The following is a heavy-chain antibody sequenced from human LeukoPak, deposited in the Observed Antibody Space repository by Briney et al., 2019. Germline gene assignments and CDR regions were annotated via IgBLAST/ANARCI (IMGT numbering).Heavy chain of an antibody. V-gene: IGHV4-61*02. CDR3: ARAKGDY. CDR2: IYTSGST. Sequence: SETLSLTCTVSGGSISSGSYYWSWTRQPAGKGLEWIGRIYTSGSTNYNPSLKSRVTISVDTSKNQFSLRLNSVTPADTAVYYCARAKGDYWGQGTLVTVSS. CDR1: GGSISSGSYY. J-gene: IGHJ4*02.